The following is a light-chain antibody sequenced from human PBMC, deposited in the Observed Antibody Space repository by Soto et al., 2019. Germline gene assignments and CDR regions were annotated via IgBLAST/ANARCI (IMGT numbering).Light chain of an antibody. Sequence: DVVLTQSPLSLPVTLGQPASISCTSSQALVYGDGNTYLIWVQQSPGQSPRGLIYNVSRRDSGVPESFSGSGSGIDFTLKISRVDAEYVGSYYCLQNTHWPRTFGQGTKVEIK. J-gene: IGKJ1*01. CDR3: LQNTHWPRT. CDR1: QALVYGDGNTY. V-gene: IGKV2-30*01. CDR2: NVS.